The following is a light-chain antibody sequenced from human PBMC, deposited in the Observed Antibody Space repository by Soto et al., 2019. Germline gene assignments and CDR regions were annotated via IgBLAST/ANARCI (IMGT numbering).Light chain of an antibody. CDR1: SSDIGGSKY. J-gene: IGLJ3*02. CDR2: DVS. V-gene: IGLV2-14*01. CDR3: GSYTTFNSLV. Sequence: QSALTQPASVSGSPGQSIISSCTGTSSDIGGSKYVTWYQQPPGKAPRIIIYDVSDRPSGVSIRFSGSKSGTTAYLTISGLQAEDEADYYCGSYTTFNSLVFGGGTQLTVL.